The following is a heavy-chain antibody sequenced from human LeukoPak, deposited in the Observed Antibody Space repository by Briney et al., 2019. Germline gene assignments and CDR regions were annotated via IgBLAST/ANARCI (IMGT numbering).Heavy chain of an antibody. Sequence: PGGSLRLSCAASGFTFSSYAMSWVRQAPGKGLEWVSAISGSGGSTYYADSVKGRFTISRDNSKNTLYLQMNSLRAEDTAVYYCAKDETNDCSSTSCYRGVAFDIWGQGTMVTVSS. D-gene: IGHD2-2*01. CDR2: ISGSGGST. CDR1: GFTFSSYA. J-gene: IGHJ3*02. V-gene: IGHV3-23*01. CDR3: AKDETNDCSSTSCYRGVAFDI.